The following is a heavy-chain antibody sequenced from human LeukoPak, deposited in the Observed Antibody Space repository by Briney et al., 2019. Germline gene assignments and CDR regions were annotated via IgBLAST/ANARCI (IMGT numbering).Heavy chain of an antibody. Sequence: GGSLRLSCAASGFAFSSYSMNWVRQAPGKGLERVSSISSTSSYIYYADSVKGRFTISRDNAKNSLYLQMNSLRAEDTAVYYCARDETSSGYYSPFDAFDIWGQGTMVTVSS. D-gene: IGHD3-22*01. CDR1: GFAFSSYS. CDR2: ISSTSSYI. CDR3: ARDETSSGYYSPFDAFDI. V-gene: IGHV3-21*01. J-gene: IGHJ3*02.